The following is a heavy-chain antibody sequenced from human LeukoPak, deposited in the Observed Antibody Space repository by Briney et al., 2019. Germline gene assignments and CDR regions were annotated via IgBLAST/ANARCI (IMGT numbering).Heavy chain of an antibody. CDR2: ISSSSSYI. CDR3: ATDFGGATYYYDSSGPMDNWFDP. J-gene: IGHJ5*02. Sequence: GGSLRLSCAASGFTFSSYSMNWVRQAPGKGLEWVSSISSSSSYIYYADSVKGRFTISRDNAKNSLYLQMNSLRAEDTAVYYRATDFGGATYYYDSSGPMDNWFDPWGQGTLVTVSS. CDR1: GFTFSSYS. D-gene: IGHD3-22*01. V-gene: IGHV3-21*01.